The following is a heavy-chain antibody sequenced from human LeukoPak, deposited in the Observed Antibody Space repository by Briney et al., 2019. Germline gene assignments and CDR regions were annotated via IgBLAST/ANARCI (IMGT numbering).Heavy chain of an antibody. CDR2: ISGSGGST. J-gene: IGHJ4*02. D-gene: IGHD6-13*01. CDR3: AKGGSRAYRSFDY. V-gene: IGHV3-23*01. Sequence: GGSLRLSCAAPGFTFSSYAMSWVRQALGKGLEWVSAISGSGGSTYYADSVKGRFTISRDNSKNTLYLQMNSLRAEDTAVYYCAKGGSRAYRSFDYWGQGTLVTVSS. CDR1: GFTFSSYA.